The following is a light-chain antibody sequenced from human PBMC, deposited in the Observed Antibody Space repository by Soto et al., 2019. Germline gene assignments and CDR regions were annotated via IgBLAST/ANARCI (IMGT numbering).Light chain of an antibody. J-gene: IGLJ2*01. V-gene: IGLV2-14*01. CDR1: SSDVGGYNY. Sequence: QSALTQPASVSGSPGQSITISCTGTSSDVGGYNYVSWYQQHPGKAPKLMIYEVNNRPSGVSNRFSGSKSGNTASLTIFGLHAEDEADYYCNSYTSSSTSVFGGGTKVTVL. CDR2: EVN. CDR3: NSYTSSSTSV.